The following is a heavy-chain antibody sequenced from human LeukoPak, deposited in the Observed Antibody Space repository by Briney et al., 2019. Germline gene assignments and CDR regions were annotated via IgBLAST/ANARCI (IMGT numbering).Heavy chain of an antibody. V-gene: IGHV1-2*02. Sequence: ASVKVSCKASGYTFTGYYMHWVRQAPGQGLEWMGWINPNSDGTNYAQKFQGRVTMTRDTSISTAYIELSRLRSDDTAVYYCARDVGAAAAGNYVDYWGQGTLVTVSS. J-gene: IGHJ4*02. CDR2: INPNSDGT. CDR1: GYTFTGYY. D-gene: IGHD6-13*01. CDR3: ARDVGAAAAGNYVDY.